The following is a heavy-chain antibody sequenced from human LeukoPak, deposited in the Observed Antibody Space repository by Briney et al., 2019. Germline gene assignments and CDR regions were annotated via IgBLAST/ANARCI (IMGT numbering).Heavy chain of an antibody. CDR1: GDSITSFY. Sequence: SENLSLTCTVSGDSITSFYWTWIRQHPGKGLEWIGYIYYSGSTNYNPSLRSRVTISIDTSRNQFSLNLTSVTAADTAMYYCARTEFYDFWSGYPTAFDYWGQGILVTVSS. V-gene: IGHV4-59*08. D-gene: IGHD3-3*01. J-gene: IGHJ4*02. CDR2: IYYSGST. CDR3: ARTEFYDFWSGYPTAFDY.